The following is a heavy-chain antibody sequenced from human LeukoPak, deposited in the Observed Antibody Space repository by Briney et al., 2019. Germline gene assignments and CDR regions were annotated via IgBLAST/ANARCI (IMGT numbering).Heavy chain of an antibody. Sequence: GGSLRLSCAASGFIFSNYAMHWVRQAPGKGLEWVAVISHDGSTESYADSVKGRFTISRDNSKNTLYLQMNSLRLEDTAVYYCAGYGGWTGSWPLDYWGQGTLVTVSS. V-gene: IGHV3-30*03. D-gene: IGHD6-13*01. J-gene: IGHJ4*02. CDR2: ISHDGSTE. CDR3: AGYGGWTGSWPLDY. CDR1: GFIFSNYA.